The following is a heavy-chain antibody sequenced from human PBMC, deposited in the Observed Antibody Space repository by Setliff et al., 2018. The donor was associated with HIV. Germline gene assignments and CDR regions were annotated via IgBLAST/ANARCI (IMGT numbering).Heavy chain of an antibody. D-gene: IGHD5-12*01. CDR2: IYTSGST. CDR1: GYSISSDYY. Sequence: SETLSLTCAVSGYSISSDYYWGWIRQPPGKGLEWIGYIYTSGSTNYNPSLKSRVTISVDTSKNQFSLKLSSVTAADTAVYYCASFSGYDYYFDYWGQGTLVTVSS. V-gene: IGHV4-38-2*01. CDR3: ASFSGYDYYFDY. J-gene: IGHJ4*02.